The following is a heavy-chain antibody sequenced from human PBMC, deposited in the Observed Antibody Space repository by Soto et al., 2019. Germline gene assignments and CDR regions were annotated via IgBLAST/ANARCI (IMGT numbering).Heavy chain of an antibody. J-gene: IGHJ4*02. CDR3: AKCGYSFTYLPFDS. V-gene: IGHV4-39*01. D-gene: IGHD5-18*01. CDR2: IYYNGNT. CDR1: GGFISTHSFF. Sequence: SEALSLTRTVSGGFISTHSFFLGWVRQPPGKGLEWIGNIYYNGNTYYNPSLKSRVIISVSTSKYQFSLNLSSVTAADTAVYYCAKCGYSFTYLPFDSWGLGTLVTVSS.